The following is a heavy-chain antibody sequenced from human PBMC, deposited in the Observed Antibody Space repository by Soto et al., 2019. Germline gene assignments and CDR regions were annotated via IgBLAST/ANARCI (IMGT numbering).Heavy chain of an antibody. D-gene: IGHD1-1*01. CDR1: GGTFSSYA. CDR2: IIPIFGTA. Sequence: GASVKVSCKASGGTFSSYAISWVRQAPGQGLEWMGGIIPIFGTANYAQKFQGRVTITADESTSTAYMELSSLRSEDTAVYYCARDGRGLEPWYYYGMDVWGQGTTVTVSS. J-gene: IGHJ6*02. V-gene: IGHV1-69*13. CDR3: ARDGRGLEPWYYYGMDV.